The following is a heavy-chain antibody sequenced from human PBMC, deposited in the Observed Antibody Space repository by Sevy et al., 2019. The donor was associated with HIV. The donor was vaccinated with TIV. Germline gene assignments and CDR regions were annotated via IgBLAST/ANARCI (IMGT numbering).Heavy chain of an antibody. Sequence: ASVKVSCKASGGSFSSYGINWVRQAPGQGPEWMGVIIPIFATANYARKFQGRVTITAGESTNTAYMELSGLRSEDTAVDYGAGESGRISGGERGNWFDPWGQGTLVTVSS. V-gene: IGHV1-69*13. CDR1: GGSFSSYG. D-gene: IGHD2-15*01. CDR3: AGESGRISGGERGNWFDP. CDR2: IIPIFATA. J-gene: IGHJ5*02.